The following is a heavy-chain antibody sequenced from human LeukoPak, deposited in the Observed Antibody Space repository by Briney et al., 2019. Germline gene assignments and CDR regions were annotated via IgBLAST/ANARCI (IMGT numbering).Heavy chain of an antibody. V-gene: IGHV3-23*01. CDR2: ISDSGNT. Sequence: GGSLRLSCAASGFTLSSYAMSWVRQAPGKGLEWVSAISDSGNTYHADSVKGRFTISRDSSKNTLFLQMNRLRPEDAAVYYCAKDRYSYGSSLDYWGQGTLVTVSS. CDR3: AKDRYSYGSSLDY. CDR1: GFTLSSYA. J-gene: IGHJ4*02. D-gene: IGHD5-18*01.